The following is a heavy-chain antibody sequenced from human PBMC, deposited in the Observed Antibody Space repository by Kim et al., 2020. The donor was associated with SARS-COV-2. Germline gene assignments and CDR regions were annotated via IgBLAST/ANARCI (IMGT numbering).Heavy chain of an antibody. D-gene: IGHD6-19*01. CDR1: GGSFSGYY. J-gene: IGHJ6*03. Sequence: SETLSLTCAVYGGSFSGYYWSWIRQPPGKGLEWIGEINHSGSTNYNPSLKSRVTISVDTSKNQFSLKLSSVTAADTAVYYCARGTRQWLVRGPYYYYMDVWGKGTTVNVS. CDR3: ARGTRQWLVRGPYYYYMDV. CDR2: INHSGST. V-gene: IGHV4-34*01.